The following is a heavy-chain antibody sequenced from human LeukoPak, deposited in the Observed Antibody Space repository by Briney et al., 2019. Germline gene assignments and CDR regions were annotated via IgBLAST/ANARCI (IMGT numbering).Heavy chain of an antibody. CDR1: GFTFSAFG. CDR3: AKDLDCSGGTCHKTVDY. Sequence: AGGYLRLSCAASGFTFSAFGMHWVRQAPGKGPEWVAFIRFDASDKFYADSVKGRFTISRDNSKNTLHLQMNSLSSEDTAVYYCAKDLDCSGGTCHKTVDYGGRGTLVTVSS. J-gene: IGHJ4*02. D-gene: IGHD2-15*01. V-gene: IGHV3-30*02. CDR2: IRFDASDK.